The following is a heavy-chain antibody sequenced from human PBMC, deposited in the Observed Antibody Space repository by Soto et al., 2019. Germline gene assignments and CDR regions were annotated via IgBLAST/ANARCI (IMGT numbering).Heavy chain of an antibody. CDR1: GYTFTGYY. J-gene: IGHJ6*02. CDR2: INPNSGGT. CDR3: ARDKKSQTAMVGLYYYGMDV. D-gene: IGHD5-18*01. Sequence: GASVKVSCKASGYTFTGYYMHWVRQAPGQGLEWMGWINPNSGGTNYAQKFQGWVTMTRDTSISTAYMELSRLRSDDTAVYYCARDKKSQTAMVGLYYYGMDVWGQGTTVTVSS. V-gene: IGHV1-2*04.